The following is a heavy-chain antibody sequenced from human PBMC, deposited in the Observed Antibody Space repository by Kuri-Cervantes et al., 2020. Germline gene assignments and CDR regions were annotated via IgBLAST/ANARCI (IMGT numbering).Heavy chain of an antibody. Sequence: SETLSRTCTVPGGSISSYYWSWIRQPPGKGLEWIGYIYHSGSTYYNPSLKSRVTISVDTSKNQFSLKLSSVTAADTAVYYCARSMYGWFDPWGQGTLVTVSS. D-gene: IGHD2-8*01. J-gene: IGHJ5*02. CDR2: IYHSGST. CDR3: ARSMYGWFDP. CDR1: GGSISSYY. V-gene: IGHV4-59*08.